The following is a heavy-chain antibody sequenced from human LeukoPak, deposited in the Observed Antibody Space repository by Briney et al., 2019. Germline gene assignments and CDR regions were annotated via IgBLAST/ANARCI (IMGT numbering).Heavy chain of an antibody. Sequence: GGSLPLSCAASGFIFSTFRMNWVRQAPGKGLEWISYINPSSTTFYYAGSVKGRFTISRDNAENSLYLQMNSLRDGDTAIYYCAVGHTSGTIYHGLDVWGQGTTVTVSS. J-gene: IGHJ6*02. CDR1: GFIFSTFR. D-gene: IGHD2-8*01. V-gene: IGHV3-48*02. CDR2: INPSSTTF. CDR3: AVGHTSGTIYHGLDV.